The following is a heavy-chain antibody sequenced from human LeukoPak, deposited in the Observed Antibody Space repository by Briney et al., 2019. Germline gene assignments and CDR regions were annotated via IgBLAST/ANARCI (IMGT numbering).Heavy chain of an antibody. J-gene: IGHJ4*02. D-gene: IGHD4-17*01. CDR2: ISGSGGST. Sequence: GGSLRLSCAASGFTFSSYSMNWVRQAPGKGLEWVSAISGSGGSTYYADSVKGRFTISRDNSKNTLYLQMNSLRAEDTAVYYCAKDQTTVRSPSNYWGQGTLVTVSS. CDR3: AKDQTTVRSPSNY. CDR1: GFTFSSYS. V-gene: IGHV3-23*01.